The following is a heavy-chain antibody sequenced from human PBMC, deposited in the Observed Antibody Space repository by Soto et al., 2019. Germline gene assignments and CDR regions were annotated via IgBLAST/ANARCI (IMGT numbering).Heavy chain of an antibody. J-gene: IGHJ4*02. V-gene: IGHV3-30*18. CDR2: ISYDGSNK. CDR3: AKDLRPCWSINLFDY. CDR1: GFTFSSYG. Sequence: QMQLVESGGGVAQPGRSLRLSCAASGFTFSSYGMHWVRQAPGKGLEWVAVISYDGSNKYYADSVKGRFTISRDNSNNTLYPQMNSLRAEETAVYYCAKDLRPCWSINLFDYWGQGTLVTVSS. D-gene: IGHD6-13*01.